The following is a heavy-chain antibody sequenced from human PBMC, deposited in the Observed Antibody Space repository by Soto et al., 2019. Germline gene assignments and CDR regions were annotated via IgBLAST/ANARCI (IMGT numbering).Heavy chain of an antibody. CDR1: GFTFSSYA. CDR2: ITSNGGNT. Sequence: EVQLVESGGGLVQPGGSLRLSCAASGFTFSSYAMHWVRQAPGKGLEYVSAITSNGGNTDYASSVKGRFTISRDNSKNTLYLQMGSLRAEDMAVYYCARRIPFGYGMDVWGHATTVTVSS. CDR3: ARRIPFGYGMDV. D-gene: IGHD2-21*01. V-gene: IGHV3-64*01. J-gene: IGHJ6*02.